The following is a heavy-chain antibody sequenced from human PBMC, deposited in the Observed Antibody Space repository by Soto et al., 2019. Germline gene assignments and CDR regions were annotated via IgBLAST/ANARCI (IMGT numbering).Heavy chain of an antibody. V-gene: IGHV3-30-3*01. CDR2: ISYDGSNK. Sequence: QVQLVGSGGGVVQPGRSLRLSCAASGFTFSSYAMHWVRQAPGKGLEWVAVISYDGSNKYYADSVKGRFTISRDNSKNTLYLQMNSLRAEDTAVYYCARDGTRFYDSPRVGYWGQGTLVTVSS. J-gene: IGHJ4*02. CDR3: ARDGTRFYDSPRVGY. CDR1: GFTFSSYA. D-gene: IGHD3-3*01.